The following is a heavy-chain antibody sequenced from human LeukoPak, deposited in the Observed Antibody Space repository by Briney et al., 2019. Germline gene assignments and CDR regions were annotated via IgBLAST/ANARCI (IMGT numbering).Heavy chain of an antibody. D-gene: IGHD3-22*01. V-gene: IGHV3-11*04. Sequence: PGGSLRLSCAASGFTFSDYHMSWIRQAPGKGLEWVSYISSSGSTIYYADSVKGRFTISRDNAKNSLYLQMNSLRAEDTAVYYCARDGPHYYDSSGYYHYDYWGQGTLVTVSS. CDR3: ARDGPHYYDSSGYYHYDY. J-gene: IGHJ4*02. CDR1: GFTFSDYH. CDR2: ISSSGSTI.